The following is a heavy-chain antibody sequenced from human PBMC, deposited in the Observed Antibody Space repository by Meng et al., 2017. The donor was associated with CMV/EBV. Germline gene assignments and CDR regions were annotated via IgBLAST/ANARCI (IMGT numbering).Heavy chain of an antibody. CDR2: IYWDDDK. CDR3: ARIAAAGRFDY. D-gene: IGHD6-13*01. J-gene: IGHJ4*02. CDR1: GFSLSTSGVG. V-gene: IGHV2-5*02. Sequence: QSTSNELHRPLVNPTQTLTLTCTFSGFSLSTSGVGVGWNRQPPGKALEWLALIYWDDDKRYSPSLKSRLTITKDTSKNQVVLTMTNMDPVDTATYFCARIAAAGRFDYWGQGTLVTVSS.